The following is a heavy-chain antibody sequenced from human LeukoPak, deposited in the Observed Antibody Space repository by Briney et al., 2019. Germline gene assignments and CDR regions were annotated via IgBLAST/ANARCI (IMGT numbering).Heavy chain of an antibody. J-gene: IGHJ4*02. D-gene: IGHD3-22*01. CDR3: ARMYDSSGYYYVVSSGYFDY. Sequence: PGGSLRLSCAASGFTFSSYWMSWVRQAPGKGLEWVANIKQDGSEKYYVDSVKGRFTISRDNAKNSLYLQMNSLRAEDTAVYYCARMYDSSGYYYVVSSGYFDYWGQGTLVTVSS. V-gene: IGHV3-7*01. CDR1: GFTFSSYW. CDR2: IKQDGSEK.